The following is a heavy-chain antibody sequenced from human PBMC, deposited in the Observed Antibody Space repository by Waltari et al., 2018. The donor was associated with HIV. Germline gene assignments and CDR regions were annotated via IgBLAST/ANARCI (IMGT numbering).Heavy chain of an antibody. CDR2: IDGNGGSA. CDR1: GFTIDDYG. Sequence: DVRLVESGGEVVRPGASLRLSCVASGFTIDDYGMAWVRQRPGQGLEWVSNIDGNGGSANYGDSVKGRFTVFRDNPKASLYLQMNNLRDEDTGLYYCVRDSDGSGYDIWGRGTLVTVFS. V-gene: IGHV3-20*04. D-gene: IGHD3-3*01. J-gene: IGHJ1*01. CDR3: VRDSDGSGYDI.